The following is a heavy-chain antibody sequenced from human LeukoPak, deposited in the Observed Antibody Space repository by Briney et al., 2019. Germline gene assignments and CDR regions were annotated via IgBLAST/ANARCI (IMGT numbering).Heavy chain of an antibody. Sequence: KPSETLSLTCAVSGYSISSGYYWSWIRQPPGKGLEWIATIHHSGMTYYNPSLKSRVTISVDTSKNQFSLKLSSVTAAGTAVYYCAKYTGTNWGYSFDYWGQGTLVTVSS. CDR1: GYSISSGYY. V-gene: IGHV4-38-2*01. CDR3: AKYTGTNWGYSFDY. J-gene: IGHJ4*02. CDR2: IHHSGMT. D-gene: IGHD7-27*01.